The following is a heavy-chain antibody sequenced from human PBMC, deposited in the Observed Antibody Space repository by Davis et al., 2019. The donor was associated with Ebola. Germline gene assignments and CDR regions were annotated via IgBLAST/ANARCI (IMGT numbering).Heavy chain of an antibody. Sequence: HTGGSLRLSCAASGFTFDDYAMHWVRQAPGKGLVWVSRINSDGSSTSYADSVKGRFTISRDNAKNTLYLQMNSLRAEDTAVYYCARGATVVKALDYWGQGTLVTVSS. CDR2: INSDGSST. V-gene: IGHV3-74*01. CDR1: GFTFDDYA. CDR3: ARGATVVKALDY. D-gene: IGHD4-23*01. J-gene: IGHJ4*02.